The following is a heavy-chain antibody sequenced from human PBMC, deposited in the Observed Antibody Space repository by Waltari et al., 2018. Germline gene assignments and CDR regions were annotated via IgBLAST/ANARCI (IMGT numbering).Heavy chain of an antibody. CDR3: ARTRVRDFYYMDV. D-gene: IGHD3-10*01. V-gene: IGHV5-10-1*01. CDR1: GYNFTDDW. CDR2: IDPSDSYI. Sequence: EVQLVQSGAEVKKPGESLRISCKGSGYNFTDDWITWVRQMPGKGLEWMGRIDPSDSYINYSPSFEDHVTSSVDRSISTAYLQWSSLRASDTAMYYCARTRVRDFYYMDVWGKGTTVTVSS. J-gene: IGHJ6*03.